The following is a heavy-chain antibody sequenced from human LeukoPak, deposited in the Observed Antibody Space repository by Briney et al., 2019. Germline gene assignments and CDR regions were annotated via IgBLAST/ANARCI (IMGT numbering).Heavy chain of an antibody. V-gene: IGHV3-11*03. D-gene: IGHD6-13*01. J-gene: IGHJ4*02. Sequence: GGSLRLSCAASGFTFSDYYMSWIRQAPGKGLEWVSYISSSSSYTNYADSVKGRFTISRDNAKNSLYPEMNSLRAEDTAVYYCTGSTSSTPAGVGYWGQGTLVTVSS. CDR2: ISSSSSYT. CDR1: GFTFSDYY. CDR3: TGSTSSTPAGVGY.